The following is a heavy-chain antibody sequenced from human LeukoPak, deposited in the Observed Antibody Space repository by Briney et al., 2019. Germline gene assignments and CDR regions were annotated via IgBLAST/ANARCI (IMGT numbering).Heavy chain of an antibody. CDR3: ALLTPPSSYCSGGSCLDY. Sequence: GASVKVSCKASGYTFTGYYMHWVRQAPGQGLEWMGWINPNSGGTNYAQKFQGSVTMTRDTSISTAYMELSRLRSGDTAVYYCALLTPPSSYCSGGSCLDYWGQGTLVTVSS. CDR1: GYTFTGYY. J-gene: IGHJ4*02. D-gene: IGHD2-15*01. CDR2: INPNSGGT. V-gene: IGHV1-2*02.